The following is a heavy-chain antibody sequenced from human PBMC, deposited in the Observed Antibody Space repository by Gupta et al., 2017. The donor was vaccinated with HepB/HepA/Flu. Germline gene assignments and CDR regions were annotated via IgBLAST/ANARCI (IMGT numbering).Heavy chain of an antibody. CDR1: AFTFLDYY. J-gene: IGHJ1*01. CDR2: ISSSGSTI. CDR3: ARDPGHLRWRQEKAEYFQH. Sequence: GGRVLIRAGSLRPSCAASAFTFLDYYMSWIRQAPGKGLEWVSYISSSGSTIYYADSVKGRFTISRDNAKNSLYLQMNSRRAEDTAVYYCARDPGHLRWRQEKAEYFQHWGQGTLVTVSS. D-gene: IGHD4-23*01. V-gene: IGHV3-11*01.